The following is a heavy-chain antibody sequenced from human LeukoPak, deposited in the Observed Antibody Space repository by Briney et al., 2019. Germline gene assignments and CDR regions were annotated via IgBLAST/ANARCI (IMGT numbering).Heavy chain of an antibody. D-gene: IGHD1-26*01. CDR2: IWYDGSNK. J-gene: IGHJ3*02. V-gene: IGHV3-33*01. CDR3: ALVGGAFDI. CDR1: GFTFSSYG. Sequence: SGGSLRLSCAASGFTFSSYGMNWVRQAPGKGLEWVAVIWYDGSNKYYADSVKGRFTISRDNSKNMLYLQMNSLRAEDTAVYYCALVGGAFDIWGQGTMVTVSS.